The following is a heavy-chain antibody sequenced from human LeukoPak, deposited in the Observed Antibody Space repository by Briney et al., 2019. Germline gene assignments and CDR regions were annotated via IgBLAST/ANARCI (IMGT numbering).Heavy chain of an antibody. J-gene: IGHJ2*01. V-gene: IGHV3-30*04. CDR3: ARALAGAPFDL. CDR2: LSTIGGRE. CDR1: VFTFSSYS. D-gene: IGHD3-10*01. Sequence: GGSLRLSCAASVFTFSSYSMHWVRQAPGKGLEWAAVLSTIGGREYYADSVKGRFTISRDTSKNTLYLQMDGLRVEDTALYYCARALAGAPFDLWGRGTLVTVSS.